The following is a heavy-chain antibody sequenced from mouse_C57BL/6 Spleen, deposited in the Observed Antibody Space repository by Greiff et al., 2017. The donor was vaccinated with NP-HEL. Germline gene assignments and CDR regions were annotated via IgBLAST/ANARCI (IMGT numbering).Heavy chain of an antibody. D-gene: IGHD2-1*01. CDR2: IYPGDGDT. Sequence: QVQLQQSGPELVKPGASVKISCKASGYAFSSSWMNWVKQRPGKGLEWIGRIYPGDGDTNYNGKFKGKATLTADKSSSTAYMQLSSLTSEDSAVYFCARSSGNYVGGFDYWGQGTTLTVSS. CDR3: ARSSGNYVGGFDY. J-gene: IGHJ2*01. V-gene: IGHV1-82*01. CDR1: GYAFSSSW.